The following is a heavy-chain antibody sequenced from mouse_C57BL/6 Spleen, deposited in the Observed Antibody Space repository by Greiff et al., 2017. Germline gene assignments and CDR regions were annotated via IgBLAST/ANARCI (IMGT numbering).Heavy chain of an antibody. CDR2: IYWDDDK. CDR3: ARRAFTTVVATNWYFDV. Sequence: QVTLKESGPGILQSSQTLSLTCSFSGFSLSTSGMGVSWIRQPSGKGLEWLAHIYWDDDKRHNPSLKSRLTISKDTSRNQVFLKITSVDTADTATYYCARRAFTTVVATNWYFDVWGTGTTVTVSS. D-gene: IGHD1-1*01. J-gene: IGHJ1*03. V-gene: IGHV8-12*01. CDR1: GFSLSTSGMG.